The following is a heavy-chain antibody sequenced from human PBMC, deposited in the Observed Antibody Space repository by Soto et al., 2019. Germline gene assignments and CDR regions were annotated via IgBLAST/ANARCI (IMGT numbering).Heavy chain of an antibody. D-gene: IGHD2-15*01. J-gene: IGHJ4*02. CDR1: GFTFSSYA. V-gene: IGHV3-23*01. CDR2: ISASGGST. CDR3: ARDADSPWYPRPIHY. Sequence: EVQLLESGGGLVQSGGSLRLSCAASGFTFSSYAVSWVRQAPGKGLEWVSAISASGGSTYYADSVKGRFTISRDNSKNTLYLQMNSLSAEDTAVSYCARDADSPWYPRPIHYWGQGTLVTVSS.